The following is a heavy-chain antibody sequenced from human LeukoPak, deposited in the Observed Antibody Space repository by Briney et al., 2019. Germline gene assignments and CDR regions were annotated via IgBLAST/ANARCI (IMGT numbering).Heavy chain of an antibody. CDR3: ARVAVAPRGFDC. D-gene: IGHD6-19*01. CDR1: LVNLSRNY. V-gene: IGHV3-53*01. CDR2: IHTAGSS. Sequence: GGSLRLSRAASLVNLSRNYMSCVRRAPREGLEWASVIHTAGSSYYADSVKGRFTISRDNSKDTLYVQMKSLRAEDRAVYYCARVAVAPRGFDCWGEGTLVTVSS. J-gene: IGHJ4*02.